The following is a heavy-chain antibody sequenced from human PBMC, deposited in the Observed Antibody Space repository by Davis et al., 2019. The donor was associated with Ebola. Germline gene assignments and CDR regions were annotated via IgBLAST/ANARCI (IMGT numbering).Heavy chain of an antibody. CDR2: INPGNGNT. D-gene: IGHD6-19*01. J-gene: IGHJ4*02. CDR3: ARATFGYNSGWYADY. CDR1: GYTFTNYY. Sequence: AASVKVSCKASGYTFTNYYMHWVRQAPGQRLEWMGWINPGNGNTEYSQKFQGRVTINRDTSASTAYLDLSSLRSDDTAVFYCARATFGYNSGWYADYWGQGTLVTVSS. V-gene: IGHV1-3*01.